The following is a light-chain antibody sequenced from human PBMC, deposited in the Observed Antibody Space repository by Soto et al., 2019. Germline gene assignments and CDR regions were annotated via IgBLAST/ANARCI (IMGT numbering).Light chain of an antibody. CDR2: DAS. CDR1: QGVSSN. V-gene: IGKV1-5*03. J-gene: IGKJ1*01. Sequence: TQSPAPPSASPGARATLCGRASQGVSSNLAWYQQRPGKAPKLLIYDASSLESGVPSRFGGSGSGTEFTLIISSLQPDDFATYYCQQYNSYPWTFGQGTKVDIK. CDR3: QQYNSYPWT.